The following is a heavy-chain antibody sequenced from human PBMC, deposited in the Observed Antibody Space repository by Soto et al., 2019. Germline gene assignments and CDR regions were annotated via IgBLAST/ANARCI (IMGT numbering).Heavy chain of an antibody. CDR3: ASCPGILGWFDP. V-gene: IGHV4-39*01. CDR1: GGYVSSTSYY. Sequence: QLQLQESGPGLVKPSETLSLTCTVSGGYVSSTSYYWGWIRQPPGKGLEWIGSIYYPGSPYYNPSLKSRVTISVDTSKNQFSLKLSSVTAADTAVYYCASCPGILGWFDPWGQGTLVTVSS. CDR2: IYYPGSP. J-gene: IGHJ5*02. D-gene: IGHD6-13*01.